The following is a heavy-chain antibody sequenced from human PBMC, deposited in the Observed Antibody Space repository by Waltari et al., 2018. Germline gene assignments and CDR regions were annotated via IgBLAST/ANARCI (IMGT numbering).Heavy chain of an antibody. CDR2: ISSSSSTI. CDR1: GFTFSSYS. J-gene: IGHJ6*02. Sequence: EVQLVESGGGLVQPGGSLRLSCAASGFTFSSYSMNWVRQAPGTGLEWVSYISSSSSTIYYADSVKGRFTISRDNAKNSLYLQMNSLRAEDTAVYYCARDRTGYGSGSYPWDYYYYGMDVWGQGTTVTVSS. CDR3: ARDRTGYGSGSYPWDYYYYGMDV. D-gene: IGHD3-10*01. V-gene: IGHV3-48*01.